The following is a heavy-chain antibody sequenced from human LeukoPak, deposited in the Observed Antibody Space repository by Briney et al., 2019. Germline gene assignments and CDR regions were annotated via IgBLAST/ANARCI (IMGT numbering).Heavy chain of an antibody. CDR1: GGSISSSSYY. Sequence: PSETLSLTCTVSGGSISSSSYYWGWIRQPPGKGLEWIGSIYYSGSTYYNPSLKSRVTISVDTSKNQFSLKLSSVTAADTAVYYCAGHEARTGNWFDPWGQGTLVTVSS. V-gene: IGHV4-39*01. CDR3: AGHEARTGNWFDP. D-gene: IGHD1/OR15-1a*01. J-gene: IGHJ5*02. CDR2: IYYSGST.